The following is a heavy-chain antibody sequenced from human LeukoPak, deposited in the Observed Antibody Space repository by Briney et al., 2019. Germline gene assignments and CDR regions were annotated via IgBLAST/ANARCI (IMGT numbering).Heavy chain of an antibody. Sequence: PSETLSLTCSVSGGSVSDYYWTWIRQPAGKGLEWIGRIYTSGSTNYNSSLKSRVTMSIDTPKTQFSLKLSSVTAADTAVYYCARAIGGYGDYGPYWFDPWGQGTLVTVSS. CDR2: IYTSGST. V-gene: IGHV4-4*07. CDR1: GGSVSDYY. CDR3: ARAIGGYGDYGPYWFDP. J-gene: IGHJ5*02. D-gene: IGHD4/OR15-4a*01.